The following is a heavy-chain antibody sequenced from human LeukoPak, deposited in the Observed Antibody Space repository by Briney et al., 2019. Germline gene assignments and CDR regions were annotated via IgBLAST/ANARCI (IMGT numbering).Heavy chain of an antibody. J-gene: IGHJ3*02. Sequence: GRSLRLSCAASGYAFSSYAMHWVCQAPGKGPEWVAAISTDGSNRFYADSVKGRFTFSRDNSKNTLYLQMNSLRVEDTATYYCARVQSGSDAFDIWGQGRMVTVSS. CDR3: ARVQSGSDAFDI. CDR1: GYAFSSYA. CDR2: ISTDGSNR. V-gene: IGHV3-30-3*01.